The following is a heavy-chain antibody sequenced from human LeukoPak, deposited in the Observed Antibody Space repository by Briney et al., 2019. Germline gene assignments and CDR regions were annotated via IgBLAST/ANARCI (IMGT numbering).Heavy chain of an antibody. J-gene: IGHJ4*02. CDR1: GFTFSDYY. CDR2: ISSSGSTI. V-gene: IGHV3-11*01. D-gene: IGHD3-22*01. CDR3: ASGRPYDSSGYYYDY. Sequence: GGSLRLSCAASGFTFSDYYMSWIRQAPGKGLEWVSYISSSGSTIYYADSVKGRFTISRDNAKNSLYLQMNSLRAEDTAVYYCASGRPYDSSGYYYDYWGQGTLVTVSS.